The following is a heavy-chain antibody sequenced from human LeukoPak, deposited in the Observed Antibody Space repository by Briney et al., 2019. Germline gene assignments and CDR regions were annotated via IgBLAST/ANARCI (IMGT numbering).Heavy chain of an antibody. V-gene: IGHV3-11*04. Sequence: GGSLRLSCEASGYIFRDYYMSWIRQAPGKGLECISYISSNGDSVYYTDSVRGRFTFSRDNAKNSLHLQMTRLRAEDTAVYYCSTWGLMQYYFDLWGRGTLVTVSS. CDR2: ISSNGDSV. CDR1: GYIFRDYY. D-gene: IGHD3-16*01. CDR3: STWGLMQYYFDL. J-gene: IGHJ2*01.